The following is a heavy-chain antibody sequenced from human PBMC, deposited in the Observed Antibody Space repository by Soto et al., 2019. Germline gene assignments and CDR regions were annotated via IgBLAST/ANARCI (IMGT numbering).Heavy chain of an antibody. Sequence: GGSLRLSCAASGFVFSSYWMHGVRQAPGKGLVWVSRIKSDGSSTSYADSVKGRFTISRDNAKNTLYLQMNSLRAEDTAVYYCARVHCTNGVCSSFDYWGQGTLVTVSS. CDR1: GFVFSSYW. D-gene: IGHD2-8*01. V-gene: IGHV3-74*01. CDR2: IKSDGSST. J-gene: IGHJ4*02. CDR3: ARVHCTNGVCSSFDY.